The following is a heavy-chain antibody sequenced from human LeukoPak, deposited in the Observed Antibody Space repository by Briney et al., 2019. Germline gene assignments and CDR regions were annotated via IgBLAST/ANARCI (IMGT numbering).Heavy chain of an antibody. Sequence: SETLSLTCSVSGGSISSYYWSWIRQPPGKGLEWIGYIYYSGSTNYNPSLKSRVTISVDTSKNQFSLKLSSVTAADTAVYYCAAGSSSFPHYYYYYMDVWGKGTTVTISS. CDR3: AAGSSSFPHYYYYYMDV. CDR2: IYYSGST. CDR1: GGSISSYY. J-gene: IGHJ6*03. D-gene: IGHD6-13*01. V-gene: IGHV4-59*01.